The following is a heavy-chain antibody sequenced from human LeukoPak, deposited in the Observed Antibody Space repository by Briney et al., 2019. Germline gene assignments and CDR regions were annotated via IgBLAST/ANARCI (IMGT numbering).Heavy chain of an antibody. CDR1: GGSYSGYY. V-gene: IGHV4-34*01. J-gene: IGHJ5*02. D-gene: IGHD5-18*01. Sequence: SETLSLTCAVYGGSYSGYYWSGTRHPPGKGLVGIGDINDSGSTNYSPSLKSRVTISVDTSKSQFSLKLCSVTAADTAVYDCARVLRYSYGYVRWFDPWGQGTLVTVSS. CDR2: INDSGST. CDR3: ARVLRYSYGYVRWFDP.